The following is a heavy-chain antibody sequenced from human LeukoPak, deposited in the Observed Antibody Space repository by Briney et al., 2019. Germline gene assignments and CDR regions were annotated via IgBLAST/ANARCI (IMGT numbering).Heavy chain of an antibody. CDR3: AKRQRSFRLPGYSSSWYVPQFVYVYFDY. D-gene: IGHD6-13*01. J-gene: IGHJ4*02. CDR1: GFTFTNAW. V-gene: IGHV3-15*01. Sequence: GGSLRLSCAASGFTFTNAWMSWVRQAPGKGLEWVGRIKSKIDGGTTDYAAPVKGRFTISRDNSKNTLYLQMNSLRAEDTAVYYCAKRQRSFRLPGYSSSWYVPQFVYVYFDYWGQGTLVTVSS. CDR2: IKSKIDGGTT.